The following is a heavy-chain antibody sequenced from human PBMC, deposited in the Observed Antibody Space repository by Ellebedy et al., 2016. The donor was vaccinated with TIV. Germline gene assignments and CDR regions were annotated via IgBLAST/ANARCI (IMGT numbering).Heavy chain of an antibody. D-gene: IGHD6-19*01. CDR1: GDSVSSNSAT. V-gene: IGHV6-1*01. CDR2: TYYRSKWYH. J-gene: IGHJ4*02. Sequence: SQTLSLTCAIPGDSVSSNSATWNWLRQSPSRGLEWLGRTYYRSKWYHEYVVSVKSRITINPDTSMNQFSLQLNSVTPEDTAVYYCARGVWQWLVPLYYFDSWGQGTLVTVSS. CDR3: ARGVWQWLVPLYYFDS.